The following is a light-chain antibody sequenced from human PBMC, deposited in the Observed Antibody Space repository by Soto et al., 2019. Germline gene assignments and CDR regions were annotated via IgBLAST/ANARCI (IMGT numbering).Light chain of an antibody. CDR2: AAS. CDR3: QQSYSTPRT. CDR1: QSISSY. V-gene: IGKV1-39*01. Sequence: SQMTLSPSYLSTSVGNTITITCRASQSISSYLTWHQQKPGKAPKLLIYAASSLQSGVPSRFSGSGYGTDFNLTISSLQTEDFAIYYCQQSYSTPRTFGQGTKVDIK. J-gene: IGKJ1*01.